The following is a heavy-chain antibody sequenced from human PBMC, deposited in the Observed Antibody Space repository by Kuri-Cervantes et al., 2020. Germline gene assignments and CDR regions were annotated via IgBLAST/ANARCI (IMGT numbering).Heavy chain of an antibody. Sequence: GSLRLSCAVYGGSFSGYYWSWIRQPPGMGLEWIGYIYYSGSTNYNPSLKSRVTISVDTSKNQFSLKLSSVTAADTAVYYCASRSMIVGRGYFQHWGQGTLVTVSS. J-gene: IGHJ1*01. D-gene: IGHD3-22*01. CDR2: IYYSGST. V-gene: IGHV4-59*01. CDR1: GGSFSGYY. CDR3: ASRSMIVGRGYFQH.